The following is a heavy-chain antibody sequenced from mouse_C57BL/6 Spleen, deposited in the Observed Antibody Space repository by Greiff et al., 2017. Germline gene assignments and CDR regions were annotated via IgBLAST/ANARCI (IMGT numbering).Heavy chain of an antibody. Sequence: QVQLQQPGAELVKPGASVKLSCKASGYTFTSYDINWVKQRPGQGLEWIGWIYPTDGSTKYNEKFKGKATLTVDTSSSTAYMELHSLTSEDSAVYYCGRRETVFDYWGQGTTLTVSS. D-gene: IGHD4-1*01. V-gene: IGHV1-85*01. CDR2: IYPTDGST. CDR1: GYTFTSYD. CDR3: GRRETVFDY. J-gene: IGHJ2*01.